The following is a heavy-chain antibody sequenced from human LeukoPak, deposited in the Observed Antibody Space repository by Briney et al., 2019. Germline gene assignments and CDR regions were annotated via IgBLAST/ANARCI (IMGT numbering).Heavy chain of an antibody. CDR1: GVSISSSTYY. V-gene: IGHV4-39*07. Sequence: SETLSLTCTVSGVSISSSTYYWGWIRQPPGKGLEWIGSIEYSGTTSYNPSLKSRVTISLDTSKNQFSLKLSSVTAADTAVYYCARLSGRDYYFDYWGQGTLVTVSS. D-gene: IGHD3-10*01. CDR3: ARLSGRDYYFDY. J-gene: IGHJ4*02. CDR2: IEYSGTT.